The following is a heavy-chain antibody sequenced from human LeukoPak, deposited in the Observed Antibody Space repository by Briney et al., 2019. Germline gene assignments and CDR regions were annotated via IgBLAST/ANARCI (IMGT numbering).Heavy chain of an antibody. CDR1: GFTFTTFG. CDR3: ARDLDPYYYDSSGYYY. V-gene: IGHV3-30*12. J-gene: IGHJ4*02. Sequence: GGSLRLSCAASGFTFTTFGMHWVRQAPGKGLEWVTFITYDGSNKYYADSVKGRFTISRDNAKNSLYLQMNSLRAEDTAVYYCARDLDPYYYDSSGYYYWGQGTLVTVSS. D-gene: IGHD3-22*01. CDR2: ITYDGSNK.